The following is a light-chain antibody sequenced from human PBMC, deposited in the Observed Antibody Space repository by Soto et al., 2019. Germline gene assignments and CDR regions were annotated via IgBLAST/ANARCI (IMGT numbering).Light chain of an antibody. CDR3: QERSNWPLLT. CDR1: QSVSTS. CDR2: DVS. J-gene: IGKJ4*01. Sequence: EIVLTQSPATLSLSPGEIATLPCRASQSVSTSLAWYQQRPGQAPRLLIYDVSNRAAGVPARFSGSGSGTDFTLTISNLEPEDFAIYYCQERSNWPLLTFGGGTTVAIK. V-gene: IGKV3-11*01.